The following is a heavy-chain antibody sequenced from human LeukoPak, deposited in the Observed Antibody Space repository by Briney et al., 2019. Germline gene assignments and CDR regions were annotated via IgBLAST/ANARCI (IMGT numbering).Heavy chain of an antibody. CDR3: ARGADAAYDY. CDR1: GFTFSSYN. D-gene: IGHD1-26*01. CDR2: ISSSSTYI. V-gene: IGHV3-21*01. J-gene: IGHJ4*02. Sequence: PGGSLRLSCAASGFTFSSYNMNWVRQAPGKGLEWVSSISSSSTYIYYADSVKGRFTISRDNAKNSLSLQMNSLRAEDTAVYFCARGADAAYDYWGQGTLVTVSS.